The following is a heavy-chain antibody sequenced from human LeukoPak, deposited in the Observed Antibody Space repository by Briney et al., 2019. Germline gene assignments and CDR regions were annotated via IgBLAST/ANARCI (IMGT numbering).Heavy chain of an antibody. V-gene: IGHV6-1*01. CDR2: TYYRSKWYN. D-gene: IGHD1-1*01. CDR1: GDSVSSNSAA. J-gene: IGHJ5*02. CDR3: ARDPPPTGRNWFDP. Sequence: SQTLSLTCVISGDSVSSNSAAWNWIRQSPSRGLEWLGRTYYRSKWYNDYAVSVKSRITINPDTSKNQFSLQLNSVTPEDTAVYYCARDPPPTGRNWFDPWGQGTLVTVSS.